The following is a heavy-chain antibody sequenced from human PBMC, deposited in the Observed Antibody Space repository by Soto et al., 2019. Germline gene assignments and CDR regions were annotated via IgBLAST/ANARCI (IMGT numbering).Heavy chain of an antibody. CDR1: GFTFSSYA. D-gene: IGHD2-8*01. Sequence: GGSLRLSCAASGFTFSSYAMSWVRQAPGKGLEWVSAISGSGGSTYYADSVKGRFTISRDNSKNTLYLQMNSLRAEDTAVYYCAKRLGYCTNGVCYTPGAFDIWGQGTMVTVSS. J-gene: IGHJ3*02. CDR3: AKRLGYCTNGVCYTPGAFDI. CDR2: ISGSGGST. V-gene: IGHV3-23*01.